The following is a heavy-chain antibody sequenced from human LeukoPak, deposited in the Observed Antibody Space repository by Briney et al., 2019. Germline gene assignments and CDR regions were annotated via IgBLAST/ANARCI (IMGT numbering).Heavy chain of an antibody. CDR1: GGSISSSSYY. D-gene: IGHD6-6*01. V-gene: IGHV4-39*07. CDR3: ATYSSSAGPVAFDI. CDR2: IYYSGST. J-gene: IGHJ4*02. Sequence: PSETLSLTCTVSGGSISSSSYYWGWIRQPPGKGLEWIGSIYYSGSTYNNPSLKSRVTISVDTSKNQFSLKLSSVTAADTAVYYCATYSSSAGPVAFDIWGQGTLVTVSS.